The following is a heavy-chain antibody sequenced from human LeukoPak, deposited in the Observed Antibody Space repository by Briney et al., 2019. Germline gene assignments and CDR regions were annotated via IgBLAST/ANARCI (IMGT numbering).Heavy chain of an antibody. Sequence: ASVKVSCKASGYTFTGYYMHWVRQSPGQGLEWMGWINPNSGGTNYAQKFQGWVTMTRDTSISTAYMELSRLRSDDTAVYYCARGNYNSYDFWSGYYPTFYFDYWGQGTLVTVSS. J-gene: IGHJ4*02. D-gene: IGHD3-3*01. CDR2: INPNSGGT. CDR1: GYTFTGYY. V-gene: IGHV1-2*04. CDR3: ARGNYNSYDFWSGYYPTFYFDY.